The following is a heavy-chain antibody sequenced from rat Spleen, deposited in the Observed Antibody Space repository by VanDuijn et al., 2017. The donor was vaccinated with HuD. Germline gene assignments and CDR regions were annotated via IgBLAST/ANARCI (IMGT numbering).Heavy chain of an antibody. J-gene: IGHJ1*01. CDR2: ISYDGPAT. CDR1: GFTFSSFP. CDR3: ARHPAAGWYFDV. Sequence: EVQLVESGGGLVQPGRSLKLSCAASGFTFSSFPMAWVRQAPTKGLEWVASISYDGPATYYRDSVKGRCTLSRDNAKSTLYLQMGSLRSEDTAPYYCARHPAAGWYFDVWGPGTMVTVSS. V-gene: IGHV5-29*01. D-gene: IGHD1-2*01.